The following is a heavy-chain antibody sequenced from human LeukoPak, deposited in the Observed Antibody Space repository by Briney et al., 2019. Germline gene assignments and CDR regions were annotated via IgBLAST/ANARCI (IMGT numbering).Heavy chain of an antibody. CDR1: GFTFSGYR. J-gene: IGHJ6*03. CDR3: AKDGRSGNYWNYYYYMDV. D-gene: IGHD3-10*01. V-gene: IGHV3-23*01. Sequence: PGGSLRLSCAASGFTFSGYRMNWVRQAPGKGLEWVSAISGSGGSTYYADSVKGRFTISRDNSKNTLYLQMISLRADDTALYYCAKDGRSGNYWNYYYYMDVWGKGTTVTISS. CDR2: ISGSGGST.